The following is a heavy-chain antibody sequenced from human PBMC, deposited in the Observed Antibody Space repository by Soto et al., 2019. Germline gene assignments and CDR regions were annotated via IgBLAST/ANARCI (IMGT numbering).Heavy chain of an antibody. CDR2: IYDTGTT. J-gene: IGHJ5*02. CDR3: VRDGTKTLRDWFDP. V-gene: IGHV4-4*07. D-gene: IGHD1-1*01. Sequence: SETLCLTLTGSGDSMGGFYWSWIRKSAGKGLEWIGRIYDTGTTEYNPSLKSRVMMSVDTSKKQFSLKLRSVTAADTAVYYCVRDGTKTLRDWFDPWGQG. CDR1: GDSMGGFY.